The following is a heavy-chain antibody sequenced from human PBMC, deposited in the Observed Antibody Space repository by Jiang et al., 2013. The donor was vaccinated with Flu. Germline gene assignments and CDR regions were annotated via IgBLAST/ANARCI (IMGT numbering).Heavy chain of an antibody. D-gene: IGHD3-22*01. CDR2: IYNSGST. CDR3: ASERRDYDSSGYYHYYYGMDV. Sequence: GSGLVKPSETLSLTCTVSGGSISSYYWKWIRQSPGKGLEWIGYIYNSGSTNYNPSLKSRVTISVDTSNNQFSLKLSSVTAADTAVYYCASERRDYDSSGYYHYYYGMDVWGKGTTVTV. V-gene: IGHV4-59*01. J-gene: IGHJ6*04. CDR1: GGSISSYY.